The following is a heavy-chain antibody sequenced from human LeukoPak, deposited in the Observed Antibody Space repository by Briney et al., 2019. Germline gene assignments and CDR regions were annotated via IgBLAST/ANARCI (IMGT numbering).Heavy chain of an antibody. CDR1: GFTFSSYA. Sequence: GGSLRLSCAASGFTFSSYAMSWVRLAPGKGLEWVSAISGSGGSTYYADSVKGRFTISRDNSKNTLYLQMNSPRAEDTAVYYCAKDLSPCSGGSCTGWGQGTLVTVSS. CDR2: ISGSGGST. V-gene: IGHV3-23*01. CDR3: AKDLSPCSGGSCTG. D-gene: IGHD2-15*01. J-gene: IGHJ4*02.